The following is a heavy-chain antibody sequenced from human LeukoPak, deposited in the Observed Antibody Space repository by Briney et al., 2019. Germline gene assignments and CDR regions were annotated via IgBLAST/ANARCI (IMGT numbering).Heavy chain of an antibody. CDR2: IYSNEAT. V-gene: IGHV4-4*08. J-gene: IGHJ3*02. CDR3: ARRNDFDI. CDR1: GGSITGCH. Sequence: SETLSLTCTVSGGSITGCHWSWIRQSPGKGLEWIGYIYSNEATQYKPSLKSRVTISADTSKNQFSLKLTSVSAADTAIYYCARRNDFDIWGQGTMVTVSS.